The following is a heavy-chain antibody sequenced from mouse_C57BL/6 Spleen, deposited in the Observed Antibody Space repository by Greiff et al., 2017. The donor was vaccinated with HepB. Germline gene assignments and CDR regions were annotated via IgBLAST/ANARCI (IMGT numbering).Heavy chain of an antibody. V-gene: IGHV1-59*01. CDR2: IDPSDSYT. Sequence: QVHVKQPGAELVRPGTSVKLSCKASGYTFTSYWMHWVKQRPGQGLEWIGVIDPSDSYTNYNQKFKGKATLTVDTSSSTAYMQLSSLTSEDSAVYYCARSCRFYYYGSSSMDYWGQGTSVTVSS. CDR3: ARSCRFYYYGSSSMDY. CDR1: GYTFTSYW. J-gene: IGHJ4*01. D-gene: IGHD1-1*01.